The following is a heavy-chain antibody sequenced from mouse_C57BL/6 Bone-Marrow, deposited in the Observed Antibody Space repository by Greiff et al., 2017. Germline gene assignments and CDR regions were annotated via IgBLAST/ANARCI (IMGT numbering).Heavy chain of an antibody. CDR2: IDPENGDT. V-gene: IGHV14-4*01. CDR3: TTYYYGSSFFDY. Sequence: EVQLQESGAELVRPGASVKLSCTASGFNIKDDYMHWVKPRPEQGLEWIGWIDPENGDTEYASKFQGKATITADTSSNTAYLQLSSLTSEDTAVYYCTTYYYGSSFFDYWGQGTTLTVSS. CDR1: GFNIKDDY. D-gene: IGHD1-1*01. J-gene: IGHJ2*01.